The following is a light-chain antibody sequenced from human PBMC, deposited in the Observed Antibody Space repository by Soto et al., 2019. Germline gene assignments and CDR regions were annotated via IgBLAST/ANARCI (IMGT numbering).Light chain of an antibody. CDR1: SSDVDTYKY. J-gene: IGLJ2*01. CDR3: CSYAGSTTRVQ. Sequence: QSALTQPACVSGSPGQSITISCTGTSSDVDTYKYVSWYQQHPGKAPKLMIYEVSYRPSGVSDRFSGSKSGNTASLTISGLQAEDEADYYCCSYAGSTTRVQFGGGTQLTVL. V-gene: IGLV2-14*01. CDR2: EVS.